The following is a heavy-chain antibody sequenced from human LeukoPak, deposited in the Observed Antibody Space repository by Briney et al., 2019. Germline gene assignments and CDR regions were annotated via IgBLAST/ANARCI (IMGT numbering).Heavy chain of an antibody. D-gene: IGHD3-22*01. CDR3: AREADYYDSSGYYSYFQH. J-gene: IGHJ1*01. CDR1: GLTFSDYA. CDR2: IGGDGAGT. Sequence: GGSLRLSCAASGLTFSDYAMSWVRQARGKGLEWVSSIGGDGAGTYYADSVKGRFTISRDNSKNTLYLQMNSLRAEDTAVYYCAREADYYDSSGYYSYFQHWGQGTLVTVSS. V-gene: IGHV3-23*01.